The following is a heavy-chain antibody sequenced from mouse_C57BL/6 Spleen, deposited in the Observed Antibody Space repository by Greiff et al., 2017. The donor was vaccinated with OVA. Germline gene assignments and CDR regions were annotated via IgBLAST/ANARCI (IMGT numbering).Heavy chain of an antibody. V-gene: IGHV1-80*01. J-gene: IGHJ2*01. CDR3: ARSYYYGSSFFDY. CDR2: IYPGDGDT. D-gene: IGHD1-1*01. CDR1: GYAFSSYW. Sequence: QVQLQQSGAELVKPGDSVKISCKASGYAFSSYWMNWVKQRPGMGLEWIGHIYPGDGDTNYNGKFKGKATLTADKSSSTAYMQLSSLTSEDSAVYFCARSYYYGSSFFDYWGQGTTLTVSS.